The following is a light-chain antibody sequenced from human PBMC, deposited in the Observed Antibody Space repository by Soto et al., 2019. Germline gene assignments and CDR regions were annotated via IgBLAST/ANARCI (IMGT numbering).Light chain of an antibody. J-gene: IGLJ1*01. V-gene: IGLV2-14*01. Sequence: QSVLTQPASVSGSPGQSITISCTGTSSDVGGYNYVSWYQQHPGKAPKLMIYEVTNRHSGVSNRFSGSKSGSTASLTISGLQADDDADYYCSSYTSSSTYVFGTGTKVTVL. CDR1: SSDVGGYNY. CDR2: EVT. CDR3: SSYTSSSTYV.